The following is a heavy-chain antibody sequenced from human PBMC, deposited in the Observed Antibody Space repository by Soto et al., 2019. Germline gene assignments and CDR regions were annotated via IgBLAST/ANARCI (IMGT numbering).Heavy chain of an antibody. J-gene: IGHJ4*02. V-gene: IGHV4-39*01. CDR1: GGSISSSSYY. Sequence: QLQLQESGPGLVKPSETLSLTCTVSGGSISSSSYYWGWIRQPPGKGLEWIGSIFYSGSTYYNPSLNSRVTISVDTSKNQFSLKLTSVTAADTAVYYCARQRYSSGWYPFFDSWGQGTLVTVSS. CDR2: IFYSGST. D-gene: IGHD6-19*01. CDR3: ARQRYSSGWYPFFDS.